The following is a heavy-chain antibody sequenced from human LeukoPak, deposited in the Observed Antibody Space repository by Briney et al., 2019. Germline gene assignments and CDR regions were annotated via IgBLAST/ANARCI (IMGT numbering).Heavy chain of an antibody. D-gene: IGHD2-21*02. V-gene: IGHV1-69*13. CDR1: GYTLTELS. CDR2: IIPIFGTA. Sequence: SVKVSCKVSGYTLTELSMHWVRQAPGQGLEWMGGIIPIFGTANYAQKFQGRVTITADESTSTAYMELSSLRSEDTAVYYCARDSPYCGGDCYPDYWGQGTLVTVSS. CDR3: ARDSPYCGGDCYPDY. J-gene: IGHJ4*02.